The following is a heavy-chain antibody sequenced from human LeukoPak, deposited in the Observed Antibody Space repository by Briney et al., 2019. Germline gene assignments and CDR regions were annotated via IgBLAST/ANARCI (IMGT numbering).Heavy chain of an antibody. CDR2: IYPGDSDT. J-gene: IGHJ4*02. D-gene: IGHD3-22*01. V-gene: IGHV5-51*01. CDR1: GYSFTSYW. Sequence: GESLKISCKGSGYSFTSYWIGWVRQMPGKGLEWMGIIYPGDSDTRYSPSFQGQVTISADKSISTAYLQWSSLKASDTAIYYCARGGSTYYYDSSGLDYWGQGTLVTVSS. CDR3: ARGGSTYYYDSSGLDY.